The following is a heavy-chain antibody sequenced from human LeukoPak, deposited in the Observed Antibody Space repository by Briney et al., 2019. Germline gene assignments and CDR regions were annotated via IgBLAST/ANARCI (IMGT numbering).Heavy chain of an antibody. CDR2: ISSSSTYT. Sequence: GGPLRLSCAASGFTFSDYYMSWIRQAQGKGLEWLSYISSSSTYTKYADSVKGRFTISRDNAKNSLYLQMNSLRAEDTAVYYCVRGEEIVVVTAIGYWGQGTLVTVSS. CDR3: VRGEEIVVVTAIGY. J-gene: IGHJ4*02. V-gene: IGHV3-11*05. D-gene: IGHD2-21*02. CDR1: GFTFSDYY.